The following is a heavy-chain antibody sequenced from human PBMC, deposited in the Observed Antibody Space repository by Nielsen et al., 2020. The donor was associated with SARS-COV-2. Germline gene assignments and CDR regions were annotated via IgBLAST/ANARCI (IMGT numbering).Heavy chain of an antibody. CDR1: GCSISSYY. J-gene: IGHJ6*02. CDR3: ARLGLEPSYYYYYGLDV. Sequence: SETLSLTCTVPGCSISSYYWSWIRQPPGKGLEWIGYNNYSGSTNYNPSLKSRVTISVDTSKNQFSLKLSSVTAADTAVYYCARLGLEPSYYYYYGLDVWGQGTTVTVSS. CDR2: NNYSGST. V-gene: IGHV4-59*01. D-gene: IGHD1-1*01.